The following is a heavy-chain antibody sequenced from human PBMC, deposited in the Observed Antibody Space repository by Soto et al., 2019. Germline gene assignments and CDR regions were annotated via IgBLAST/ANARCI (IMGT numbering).Heavy chain of an antibody. Sequence: GGSVRLSCAASGFTFSSYEMNWVRQAPGKGLEWVSYISSSGSTIYYADSVKGRFTISRDNAKNSLYLQMNSLRAEDTAVYYCARGRLTWVDVWGQGTTVTVSS. CDR1: GFTFSSYE. CDR2: ISSSGSTI. CDR3: ARGRLTWVDV. V-gene: IGHV3-48*03. J-gene: IGHJ6*02. D-gene: IGHD2-21*01.